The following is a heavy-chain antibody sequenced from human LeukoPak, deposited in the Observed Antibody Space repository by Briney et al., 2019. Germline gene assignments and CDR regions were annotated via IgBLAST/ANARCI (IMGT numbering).Heavy chain of an antibody. V-gene: IGHV4-38-2*02. Sequence: PSETLSLTCTVSGYSISSGYYWAWIRQPPGKGLEWIGSIYHSGSTYFNPSLKSRVTISVDTSKNQFSLKLTSVTAADTAVYYCARDVPTVQLWRTHAFDIWGQGTMVTVSS. J-gene: IGHJ3*02. CDR3: ARDVPTVQLWRTHAFDI. D-gene: IGHD5-18*01. CDR1: GYSISSGYY. CDR2: IYHSGST.